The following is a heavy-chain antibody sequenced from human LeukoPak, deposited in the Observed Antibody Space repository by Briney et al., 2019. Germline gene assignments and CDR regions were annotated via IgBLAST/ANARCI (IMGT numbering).Heavy chain of an antibody. Sequence: ASVNVSCKASGGTFSSYAISWVRQAPGQGLEWMGRIIPILGIANYAQKFQGRVTITADKSTSTAYMELSSLRSEDTAVYYCARDLFFDSSGYDYWGQETLVTVSS. CDR1: GGTFSSYA. CDR2: IIPILGIA. V-gene: IGHV1-69*04. J-gene: IGHJ4*02. CDR3: ARDLFFDSSGYDY. D-gene: IGHD3-22*01.